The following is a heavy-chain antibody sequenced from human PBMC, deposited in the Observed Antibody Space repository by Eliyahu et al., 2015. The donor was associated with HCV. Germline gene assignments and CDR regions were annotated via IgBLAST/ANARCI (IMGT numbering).Heavy chain of an antibody. CDR3: ASRQLTDMDF. CDR1: GGTFSRYV. Sequence: GSSVKVSCKAFGGTFSRYVFSWVRQAPGQGLEWMGRIIPTVGQAIYAQKFLGRVTLTADKSTNTAYMELTSLTSQDTAVYYCASRQLTDMDFWGQGTLITVSS. CDR2: IIPTVGQA. J-gene: IGHJ4*02. D-gene: IGHD2-21*02. V-gene: IGHV1-69*04.